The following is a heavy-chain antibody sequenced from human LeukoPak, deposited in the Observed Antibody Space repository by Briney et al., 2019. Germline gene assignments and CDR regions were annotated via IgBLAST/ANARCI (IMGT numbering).Heavy chain of an antibody. J-gene: IGHJ5*01. Sequence: SETLSLTCTVSGYSISSGYYWGWIRQPPGKGLEWIGYIYYTGSTNYNSSLKSRVTISVDTSKNQFSLNLSSVTAADTAMYYCARAVLATKSEHWFDSWGQGTLVTVSS. D-gene: IGHD2-8*01. V-gene: IGHV4-61*01. CDR2: IYYTGST. CDR1: GYSISSGYY. CDR3: ARAVLATKSEHWFDS.